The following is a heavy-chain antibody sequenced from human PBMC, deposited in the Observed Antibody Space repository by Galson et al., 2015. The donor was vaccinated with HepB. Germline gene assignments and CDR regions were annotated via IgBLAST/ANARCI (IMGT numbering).Heavy chain of an antibody. CDR3: ARDLITFGGVTNMGTVDAFDI. Sequence: SVTVSCKASGSTFTSYDINWVRQATGQGLEWMGWMNPYSGNTGFAQKFQDRITLTRNTSISTAYMELSSLRSEDTAVYYCARDLITFGGVTNMGTVDAFDIWGQGTKVTVSS. V-gene: IGHV1-8*01. CDR1: GSTFTSYD. CDR2: MNPYSGNT. J-gene: IGHJ3*02. D-gene: IGHD3-16*01.